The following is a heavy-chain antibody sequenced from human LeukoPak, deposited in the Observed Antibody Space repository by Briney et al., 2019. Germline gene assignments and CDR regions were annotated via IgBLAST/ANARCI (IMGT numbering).Heavy chain of an antibody. J-gene: IGHJ4*02. D-gene: IGHD6-13*01. V-gene: IGHV3-23*01. CDR3: AKDQGIAPYYFDY. CDR1: GFTLRTYA. CDR2: ISASGGST. Sequence: GGSLRLSCAASGFTLRTYAMSWVRQAPGKGLEWVSGISASGGSTYYADSVKSRFTTSRDNSKNTLYLQMNSLRAEDTAVYYCAKDQGIAPYYFDYWGQGTLVTVSS.